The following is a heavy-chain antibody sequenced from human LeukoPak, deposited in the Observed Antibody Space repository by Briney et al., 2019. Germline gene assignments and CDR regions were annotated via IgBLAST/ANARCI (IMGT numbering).Heavy chain of an antibody. J-gene: IGHJ4*02. V-gene: IGHV4-39*01. CDR2: TYYSGST. CDR1: GFTFSSYSMN. CDR3: ARHIRNWNPDY. D-gene: IGHD1-1*01. Sequence: GSLRLSCAASGFTFSSYSMNWVRQAPGKGLEWIGSTYYSGSTYYNPSLKSRVTIFVDTSKNQFSLNLSSVTAADTAVYYCARHIRNWNPDYWGQGTLVTVSS.